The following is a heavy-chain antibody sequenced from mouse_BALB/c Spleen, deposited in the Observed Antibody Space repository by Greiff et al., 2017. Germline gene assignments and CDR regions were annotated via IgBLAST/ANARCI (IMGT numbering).Heavy chain of an antibody. CDR2: ISSGSSTI. CDR3: ARGEVQIGY. D-gene: IGHD2-14*01. Sequence: DVHLVESGGGLVQPGGSRKLSCAASGFTFSSFGMHWVRQAPEKGLEWVAYISSGSSTIYYADTVKGRFTISRDNPKNTLFLQMTSLRSEDTAMYYCARGEVQIGYWGQGTSVTVSS. J-gene: IGHJ4*01. CDR1: GFTFSSFG. V-gene: IGHV5-17*02.